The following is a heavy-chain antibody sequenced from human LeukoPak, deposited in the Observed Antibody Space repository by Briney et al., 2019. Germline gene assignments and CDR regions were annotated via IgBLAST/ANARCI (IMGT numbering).Heavy chain of an antibody. CDR2: INPNSGGT. V-gene: IGHV1-2*02. D-gene: IGHD4-11*01. CDR1: GYTFTGYY. Sequence: ASVKVSCKASGYTFTGYYIHWVRQAPGQGLEWMGWINPNSGGTNNAQRFEGRVTVTRDTSISTAYMELSRLRSDDTAVYYCARALSNLRLYYFDYWGQGALVTVSS. CDR3: ARALSNLRLYYFDY. J-gene: IGHJ4*02.